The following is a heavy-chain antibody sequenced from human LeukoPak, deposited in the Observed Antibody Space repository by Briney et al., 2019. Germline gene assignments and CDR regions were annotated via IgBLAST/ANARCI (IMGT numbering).Heavy chain of an antibody. CDR1: GDSLTSSSYY. J-gene: IGHJ4*02. CDR3: ARPIRN. CDR2: MYYTGTI. Sequence: SETLSLTCTVSGDSLTSSSYYWGWIRQPPGKGLEWIGTMYYTGTIYYNPSLKSRVTISVDTSKNQFSLSLSSVTAADTAVYYCARPIRNWGQGTLVIVSS. V-gene: IGHV4-39*07.